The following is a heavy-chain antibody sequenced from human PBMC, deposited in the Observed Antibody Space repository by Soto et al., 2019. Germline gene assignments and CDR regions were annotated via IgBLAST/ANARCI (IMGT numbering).Heavy chain of an antibody. Sequence: SSETLSLTCAVYGGSFSGYYWRWIRPPPGKGLEWVGEINHSGSTNYNSSLKSRVTISVDTSKNQFSLKLSSVTAADTAVYYCARKPYYYGSDYWGQGTLVTVSS. CDR2: INHSGST. CDR1: GGSFSGYY. D-gene: IGHD3-10*01. CDR3: ARKPYYYGSDY. J-gene: IGHJ4*02. V-gene: IGHV4-34*01.